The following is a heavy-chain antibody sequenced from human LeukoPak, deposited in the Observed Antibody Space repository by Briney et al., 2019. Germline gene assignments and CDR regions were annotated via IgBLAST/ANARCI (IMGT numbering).Heavy chain of an antibody. Sequence: SVKVSCKASGGTFSSHAISWVRQAPGQGLEWMGRIIPIFGTANYAQKFQGRVTITTDESTSTAYMELSSLRSEDTAVYYCARGRLRLGLPGFDYWGQGTLVTVSS. CDR1: GGTFSSHA. D-gene: IGHD3-16*01. CDR3: ARGRLRLGLPGFDY. CDR2: IIPIFGTA. J-gene: IGHJ4*02. V-gene: IGHV1-69*05.